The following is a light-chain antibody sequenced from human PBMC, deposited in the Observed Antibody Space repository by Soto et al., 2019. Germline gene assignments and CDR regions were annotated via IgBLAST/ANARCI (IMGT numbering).Light chain of an antibody. V-gene: IGLV1-44*01. Sequence: QSVLTQPPSASPTPRPRDTISCSVASLNIGTNAVNWYQQVPVTAPKRFIYNHHQLPSGVPDRFSGSKSGTSASLAISGLQSVDEKDYYCAAWDASLNGYVFGTGTEVTVL. J-gene: IGLJ1*01. CDR3: AAWDASLNGYV. CDR2: NHH. CDR1: SLNIGTNA.